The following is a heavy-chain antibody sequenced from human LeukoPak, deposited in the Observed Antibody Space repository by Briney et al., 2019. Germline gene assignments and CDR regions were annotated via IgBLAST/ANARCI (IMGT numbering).Heavy chain of an antibody. Sequence: GGSLRLSCVASGFNMGSHWMSWVRQTPGTGLEWVANIKQDESEKYYVESVKGRFTISRDNAQNSVYLQMNNLRVEDTALYYCARVGISEWLLEDYWGQGTLVIVSS. J-gene: IGHJ4*02. CDR1: GFNMGSHW. CDR3: ARVGISEWLLEDY. CDR2: IKQDESEK. V-gene: IGHV3-7*01. D-gene: IGHD3-3*01.